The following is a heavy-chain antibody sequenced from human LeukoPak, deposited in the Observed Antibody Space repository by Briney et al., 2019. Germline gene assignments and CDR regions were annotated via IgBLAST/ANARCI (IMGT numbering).Heavy chain of an antibody. CDR2: FYTSTNA. D-gene: IGHD3-22*01. Sequence: SETLSLTCTVSGGSTSSYYWSWIRQPAGKGLEWIGRFYTSTNANYNPSLKTRVTMSVDTSKNQYSLKLSSVTAAHTAVYYCARDHYDSTGYSYYFDYWGQGTLVTVSS. CDR1: GGSTSSYY. J-gene: IGHJ4*02. CDR3: ARDHYDSTGYSYYFDY. V-gene: IGHV4-4*07.